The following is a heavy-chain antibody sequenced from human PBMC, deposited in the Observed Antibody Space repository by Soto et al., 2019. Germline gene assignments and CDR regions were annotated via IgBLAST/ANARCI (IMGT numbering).Heavy chain of an antibody. CDR3: ARGASKYRWNYFDY. D-gene: IGHD5-12*01. J-gene: IGHJ4*02. CDR2: IWYDGGNK. V-gene: IGHV3-33*01. Sequence: GGSLRLSCAASGFTFSSYGMHWVRQAPGKGLEWVAVIWYDGGNKYYADSVKGRFTISRDNFKRTLYLQMDSLRAEDTALYYCARGASKYRWNYFDYWGQGALVTVSS. CDR1: GFTFSSYG.